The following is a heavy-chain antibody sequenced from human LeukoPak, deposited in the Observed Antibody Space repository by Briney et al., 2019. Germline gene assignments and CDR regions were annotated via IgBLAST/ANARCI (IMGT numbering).Heavy chain of an antibody. V-gene: IGHV3-33*01. D-gene: IGHD5-18*01. CDR1: GFTFCIYG. J-gene: IGHJ4*02. Sequence: GGSLRLSCAASGFTFCIYGMHWVRQAPGKGLEWVAVIWYDGSNIYYADSVKGRFTISRDNSKNTLYLQMNSLRAEDTAVYYCARDGPVDTAMVTFRYFDYWGQGTLVTVSS. CDR3: ARDGPVDTAMVTFRYFDY. CDR2: IWYDGSNI.